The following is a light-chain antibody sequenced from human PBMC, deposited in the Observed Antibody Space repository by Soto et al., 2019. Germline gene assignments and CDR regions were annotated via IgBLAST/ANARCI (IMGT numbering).Light chain of an antibody. Sequence: QSALTQPASVSGSPGQSIAISCTRTSSDVGSDNYVSWYQHHPGRAPKLIIYDVHNRPSGVSNRFSGSKSGNTASLTITGLQAEDEADYYCSSYTTSITLVFGGGTKLTVL. CDR2: DVH. CDR1: SSDVGSDNY. V-gene: IGLV2-14*03. J-gene: IGLJ3*02. CDR3: SSYTTSITLV.